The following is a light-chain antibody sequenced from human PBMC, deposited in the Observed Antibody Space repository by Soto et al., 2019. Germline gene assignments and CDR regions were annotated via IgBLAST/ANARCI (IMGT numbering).Light chain of an antibody. CDR1: QTISNC. CDR3: QQYNNYST. CDR2: KAS. J-gene: IGKJ1*01. V-gene: IGKV1-5*03. Sequence: DIQMTQSPSTLSAFVGDRVTITCRASQTISNCLAWYQQKPGQAPKLLIYKASNLESGVPSRFSGTGSGTEFILTISSLQPGDFATYYCQQYNNYSTFGQGTKVEIK.